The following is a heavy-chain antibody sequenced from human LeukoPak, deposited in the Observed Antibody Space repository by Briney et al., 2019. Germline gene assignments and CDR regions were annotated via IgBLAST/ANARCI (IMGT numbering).Heavy chain of an antibody. J-gene: IGHJ5*02. CDR3: ARGPYCSGGSCYCCWFDP. V-gene: IGHV4-34*01. CDR2: INHSGST. D-gene: IGHD2-15*01. CDR1: GGSFSGYY. Sequence: PSETLSLTCAVYGGSFSGYYWSWIRQPPGKGLEWIGEINHSGSTNYNPSLKSRATISVDTSKNQFSLKLSSVTAADTAVYYCARGPYCSGGSCYCCWFDPWGQGTLVTVSS.